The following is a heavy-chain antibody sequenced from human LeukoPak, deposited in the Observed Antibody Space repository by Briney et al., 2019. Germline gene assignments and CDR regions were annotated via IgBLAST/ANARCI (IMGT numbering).Heavy chain of an antibody. CDR1: GDFITAYY. CDR3: ASNTGTVFDN. Sequence: SETLSLTCTVSGDFITAYYWSWIRQAPGKGLEWIGYVYYSGKTEYNPSLRSRVTISLEMSNHQFSLKLTSVTAADTAVYYCASNTGTVFDNWGQGALVTASS. V-gene: IGHV4-59*01. D-gene: IGHD1-1*01. CDR2: VYYSGKT. J-gene: IGHJ4*02.